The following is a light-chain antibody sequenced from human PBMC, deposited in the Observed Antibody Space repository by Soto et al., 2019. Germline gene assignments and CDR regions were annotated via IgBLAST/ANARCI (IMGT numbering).Light chain of an antibody. J-gene: IGLJ2*01. CDR1: SSDVGAYNY. CDR2: DVN. Sequence: QSALTQPASVPEFPGQSVTISCIGTSSDVGAYNYVSWYQQHPGKAPKLIIFDVNHRPSGISNRFSGSKSGNTASLTVSGLQADDEADYYCSSFTVMNTQVFGGGTKLTVL. CDR3: SSFTVMNTQV. V-gene: IGLV2-14*03.